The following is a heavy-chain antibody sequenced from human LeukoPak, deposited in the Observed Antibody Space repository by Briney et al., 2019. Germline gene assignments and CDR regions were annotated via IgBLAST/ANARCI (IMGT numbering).Heavy chain of an antibody. D-gene: IGHD2-2*03. CDR2: INPSGGST. CDR1: GYTFTSYY. CDR3: ARSLRMDNWFDP. V-gene: IGHV1-46*01. J-gene: IGHJ5*02. Sequence: ASVKVSCKASGYTFTSYYMHWVRQAPGQGLEWMGIINPSGGSTSYEQKFQGRVTMTRDTSTSTVYMELSSLKSENTAVYYCARSLRMDNWFDPWGQGTLVTVSS.